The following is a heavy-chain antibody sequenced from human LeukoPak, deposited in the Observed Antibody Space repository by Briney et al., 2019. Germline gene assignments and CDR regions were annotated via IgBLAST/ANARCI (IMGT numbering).Heavy chain of an antibody. CDR3: ARAFVVVPAAILGVFYYYYMDV. D-gene: IGHD2-2*01. CDR1: GYTFTSYD. CDR2: MNPNSGNT. Sequence: VSVKVSCKASGYTFTSYDINWVRQATGQGLEWMGWMNPNSGNTGYAQKFQGRVTMTRNTSISTAYMELSSLRSEDTAVYYCARAFVVVPAAILGVFYYYYMDVWGKGTTVTVSS. J-gene: IGHJ6*03. V-gene: IGHV1-8*01.